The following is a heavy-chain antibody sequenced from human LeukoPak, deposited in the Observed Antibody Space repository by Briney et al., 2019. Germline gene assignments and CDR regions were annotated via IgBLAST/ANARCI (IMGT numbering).Heavy chain of an antibody. V-gene: IGHV3-64*04. D-gene: IGHD3-10*01. J-gene: IGHJ4*02. CDR2: ISSNGGST. Sequence: GGSLRLSCSASGFTFSSYAMHWVRQAPGKGLEYVSAISSNGGSTFYADSVKGRFTISRDNARNSLYLQMNSLRAEDTAVYYCTRTPDGVDYWGQGTLVTVSS. CDR3: TRTPDGVDY. CDR1: GFTFSSYA.